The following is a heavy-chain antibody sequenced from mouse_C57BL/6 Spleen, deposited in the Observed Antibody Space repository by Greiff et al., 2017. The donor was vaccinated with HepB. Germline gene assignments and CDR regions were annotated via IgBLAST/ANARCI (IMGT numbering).Heavy chain of an antibody. CDR2: INYDGSST. J-gene: IGHJ4*01. CDR3: ARGRGNGYDGDYYAMDY. D-gene: IGHD2-2*01. CDR1: GFTFSDYY. Sequence: EVKLVESEGGLVQPGSSMKLSCTASGFTFSDYYMAWVRQVPEKGLEWVANINYDGSSTYYLDSLKSRFIISRDNAKNILYLQMSSLKSEDTATYYCARGRGNGYDGDYYAMDYWGQGTSVTVSS. V-gene: IGHV5-16*01.